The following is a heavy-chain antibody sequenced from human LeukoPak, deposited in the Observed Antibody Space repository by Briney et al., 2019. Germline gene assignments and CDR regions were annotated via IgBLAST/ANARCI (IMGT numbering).Heavy chain of an antibody. CDR3: ARGGRFGLLHSHLGY. Sequence: SSETLSLTCAVYGGSFSGYYWSWIRQPPGKGLEWIGEINHSGSTNYNPSLKSRVTISVDTSKNQFSLKLSSVTAADTAVYYCARGGRFGLLHSHLGYWGQGTLVTVSS. D-gene: IGHD3-16*01. V-gene: IGHV4-34*01. CDR2: INHSGST. J-gene: IGHJ4*02. CDR1: GGSFSGYY.